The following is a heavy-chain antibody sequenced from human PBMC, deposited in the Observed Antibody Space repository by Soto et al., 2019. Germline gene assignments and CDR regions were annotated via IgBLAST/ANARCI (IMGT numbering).Heavy chain of an antibody. CDR3: ARSVVGAQSQTDH. CDR2: IHSTGET. Sequence: QVQLQESGPSLVRPSQTLSLTCSVSGLDVSRGGSYWGWIRQLPGKGLEWIGYIHSTGETFFNPYLESRLTIATDTSKNQSSLKLRAVTAADTAVYYCARSVVGAQSQTDHGGQGTLVTVSS. J-gene: IGHJ4*02. D-gene: IGHD1-26*01. CDR1: GLDVSRGGSY. V-gene: IGHV4-31*03.